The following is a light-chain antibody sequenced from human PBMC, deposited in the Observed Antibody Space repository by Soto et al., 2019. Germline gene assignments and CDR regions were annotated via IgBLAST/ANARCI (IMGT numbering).Light chain of an antibody. CDR3: QQYNNWPRT. J-gene: IGKJ1*01. Sequence: EIVWPQSPATLSVSPGASATLSCMASQSVSTNLAWYQQKPGQVPRVLIYGASTRATEIPARFSGSGSGTEFTLTIDSLQSEDFAVYYCQQYNNWPRTFGQGTKVDI. CDR1: QSVSTN. V-gene: IGKV3-15*01. CDR2: GAS.